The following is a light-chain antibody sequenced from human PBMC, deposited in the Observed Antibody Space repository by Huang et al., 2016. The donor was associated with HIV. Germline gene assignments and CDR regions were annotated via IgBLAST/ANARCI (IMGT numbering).Light chain of an antibody. Sequence: EIVMTQSPGTLSVSPGERATLSCRASQSVRSNLAWYQQKPGQAPRLRIYDASTRATGGPARFSGSGSGTQFTLSISSLQSEDFAVYYCQQYDNWPPFTFGPGTKVDIK. CDR3: QQYDNWPPFT. V-gene: IGKV3-15*01. CDR1: QSVRSN. CDR2: DAS. J-gene: IGKJ3*01.